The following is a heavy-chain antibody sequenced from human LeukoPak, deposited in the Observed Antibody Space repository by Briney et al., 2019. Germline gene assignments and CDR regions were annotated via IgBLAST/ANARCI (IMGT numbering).Heavy chain of an antibody. CDR3: ARRGNRNVPPDY. Sequence: PSETLSLTCSVSGDSMSSTSYYWGWIRQPPGKGLEWIGTIYYRGSTDYNPSLKSRVTISVDTSKKQFSVKLNSVTAADTAVYYCARRGNRNVPPDYWGQGTLVTVSS. CDR2: IYYRGST. V-gene: IGHV4-39*07. J-gene: IGHJ4*02. CDR1: GDSMSSTSYY. D-gene: IGHD1-1*01.